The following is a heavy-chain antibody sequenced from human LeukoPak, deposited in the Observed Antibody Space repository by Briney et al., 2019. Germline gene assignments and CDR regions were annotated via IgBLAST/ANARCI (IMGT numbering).Heavy chain of an antibody. CDR2: ISWDGGST. J-gene: IGHJ5*02. CDR1: GFTFDDYT. CDR3: VKDRRNPYRPEGPFDP. V-gene: IGHV3-43*01. D-gene: IGHD1-14*01. Sequence: PGGSLRLSCAASGFTFDDYTMHWVRHAPGKGLEWVSLISWDGGSTYYADSVKGRFTISRDNVMNSLYLQMNSLRPEDTALYYCVKDRRNPYRPEGPFDPWGQGTLVTVSS.